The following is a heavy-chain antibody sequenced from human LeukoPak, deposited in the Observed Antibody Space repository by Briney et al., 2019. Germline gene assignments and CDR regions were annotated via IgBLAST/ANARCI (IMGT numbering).Heavy chain of an antibody. CDR2: ISYDGSNK. D-gene: IGHD5-12*01. CDR3: ARDFEGLRSGYFDY. CDR1: GFTFSSYA. V-gene: IGHV3-30-3*01. Sequence: PGRSLRLSCAASGFTFSSYAMHWVRQAPGKGLEWVAVISYDGSNKYYADSVKGRFTISRDNSKNTLYLQMNSLRAEDTAVYYCARDFEGLRSGYFDYWGQGPWSPSPQ. J-gene: IGHJ4*02.